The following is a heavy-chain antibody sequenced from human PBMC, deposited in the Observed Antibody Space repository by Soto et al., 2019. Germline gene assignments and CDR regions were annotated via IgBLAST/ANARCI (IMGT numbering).Heavy chain of an antibody. CDR1: GFTFDIYA. D-gene: IGHD4-17*01. CDR2: ISFDGTKK. CDR3: AREDDYGYRYINYGLDV. J-gene: IGHJ6*02. Sequence: GGSLRLSCAASGFTFDIYALHWVRQAPGKGLEWVAVISFDGTKKYYSDSVKGRFTISRDNLKNTLYLQMNNLRVEDAALYFCAREDDYGYRYINYGLDVWGQGTTVTVSS. V-gene: IGHV3-30-3*01.